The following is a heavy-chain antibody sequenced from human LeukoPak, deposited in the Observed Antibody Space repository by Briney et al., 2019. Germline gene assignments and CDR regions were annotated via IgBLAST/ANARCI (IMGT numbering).Heavy chain of an antibody. D-gene: IGHD3-3*01. V-gene: IGHV1-8*01. Sequence: ASVKVSCKASGYTITSYDINWVRQATGQGLAWMGWMNPNSGNTGYAQKFQGRVTMTRNTSISTAYMELSSLRSEDTAVYYCASGLGVVTATDYYGMDVWGQGTTVTVSS. CDR1: GYTITSYD. CDR3: ASGLGVVTATDYYGMDV. J-gene: IGHJ6*02. CDR2: MNPNSGNT.